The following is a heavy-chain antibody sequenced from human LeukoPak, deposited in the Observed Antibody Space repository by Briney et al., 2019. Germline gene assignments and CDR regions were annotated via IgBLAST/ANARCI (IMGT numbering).Heavy chain of an antibody. V-gene: IGHV5-51*01. J-gene: IGHJ6*02. CDR1: GYSFTSYW. D-gene: IGHD3-3*01. CDR3: ARHEVGARYYDFWSGYYNRPSYYYGMDV. CDR2: IYPGDSDT. Sequence: GESLKISCKGSGYSFTSYWIGWVRQMPRKGLEWMGIIYPGDSDTRYSPSFQGQVTISADKSISTAYLQWSSLKASDTAMYYCARHEVGARYYDFWSGYYNRPSYYYGMDVWGQGTTVTVSS.